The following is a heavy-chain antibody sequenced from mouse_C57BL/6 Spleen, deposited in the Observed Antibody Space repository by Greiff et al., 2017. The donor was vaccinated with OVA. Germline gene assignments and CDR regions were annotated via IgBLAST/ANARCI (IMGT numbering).Heavy chain of an antibody. D-gene: IGHD1-1*01. Sequence: QVQLQQPGAELVMPGASVKLSCKASGYTFTSYWMHWVKQRPGQGLEWIGEIDPSDSYTNYNQKFKGKSTLTVDKSSSPAYMQLSSLTSEDSAVYYCARGEKLLRSWFAYWGQGTLVTVSA. J-gene: IGHJ3*01. V-gene: IGHV1-69*01. CDR2: IDPSDSYT. CDR3: ARGEKLLRSWFAY. CDR1: GYTFTSYW.